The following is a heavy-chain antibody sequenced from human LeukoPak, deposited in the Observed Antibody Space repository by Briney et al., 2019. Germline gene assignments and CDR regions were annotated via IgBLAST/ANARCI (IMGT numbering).Heavy chain of an antibody. CDR3: ARDVSSSGWYLFVG. D-gene: IGHD6-19*01. CDR1: GYTFTSYG. J-gene: IGHJ4*02. Sequence: GASVKVSCKASGYTFTSYGISWVRQAPGQGLEWMGWISAYNGNTNYAQKLQGRVTMTTDTSTSTAYMELRSLRSDDTAVYYCARDVSSSGWYLFVGWGQGTLVTVSP. CDR2: ISAYNGNT. V-gene: IGHV1-18*01.